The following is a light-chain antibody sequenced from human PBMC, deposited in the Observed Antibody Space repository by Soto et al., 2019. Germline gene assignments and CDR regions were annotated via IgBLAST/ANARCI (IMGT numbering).Light chain of an antibody. CDR3: QQRSNWLT. J-gene: IGKJ4*01. V-gene: IGKV3-15*01. CDR2: GAS. CDR1: QSVSSN. Sequence: EIVMTQSPDTLSVSPGERATLSCRASQSVSSNLAWYQQKPGQAPRLLIYGASTRATGFPARFSGSGSGTEFTLTISSLQSEDFAVYYCQQRSNWLTFGGGTKVEIK.